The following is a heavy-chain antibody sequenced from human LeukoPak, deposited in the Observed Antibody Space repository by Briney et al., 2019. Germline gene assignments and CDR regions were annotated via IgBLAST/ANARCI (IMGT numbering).Heavy chain of an antibody. V-gene: IGHV3-21*04. Sequence: GGSLRLSCAASGFTFSSYSMNWVRQAPGKGLEWVSSISSSSSYIYYADSVKGRFTISRDNAKNSLYLQMNSLRAEDTALYYCAKPPEGIAVAGASAMDVWGKGTTVTISS. CDR2: ISSSSSYI. CDR3: AKPPEGIAVAGASAMDV. J-gene: IGHJ6*03. D-gene: IGHD6-19*01. CDR1: GFTFSSYS.